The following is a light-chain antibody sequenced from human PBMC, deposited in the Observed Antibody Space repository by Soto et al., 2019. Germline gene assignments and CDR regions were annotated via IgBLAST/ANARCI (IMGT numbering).Light chain of an antibody. Sequence: EIVMTQSPLSLSVTPGEPASISCRSSQSLLHNNGYNYLDWYFQKPGQSPQLLIYLGSNRASGVPDRFSGSGSGTDFTLKINRVEAEDVGVYYCMQALQAPLTFGGGTKVQIK. CDR1: QSLLHNNGYNY. J-gene: IGKJ4*01. CDR2: LGS. CDR3: MQALQAPLT. V-gene: IGKV2-28*01.